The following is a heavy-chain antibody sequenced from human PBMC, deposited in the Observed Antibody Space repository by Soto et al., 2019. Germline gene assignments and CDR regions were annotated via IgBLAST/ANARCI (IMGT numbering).Heavy chain of an antibody. V-gene: IGHV3-33*01. CDR1: GFTFSDFG. D-gene: IGHD3-3*01. CDR2: IWYDGSNK. J-gene: IGHJ4*02. CDR3: ARDRETILGVVNFDY. Sequence: QVQLVESGGGVVQPGRSLRLSCAASGFTFSDFGIHWVRQAPGKGLEWVAVIWYDGSNKYYADSVKGRFTISRDNSKNTLYLQMNSLRAEDTAVYYCARDRETILGVVNFDYWGQGTLVTVSS.